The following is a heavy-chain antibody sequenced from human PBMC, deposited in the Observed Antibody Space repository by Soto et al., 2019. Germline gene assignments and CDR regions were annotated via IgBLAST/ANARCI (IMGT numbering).Heavy chain of an antibody. J-gene: IGHJ6*03. Sequence: PGGSLRLSCAASGFTFSSYGMHWVRQAPGKGLEWVAVIWYDGSNKYYADSVKGRFTISRDNAKNSLYLQMNSLRAEDTAVYYCARGGGGYCSGGSCYSGYYMDVWGKGTTVTVSS. CDR3: ARGGGGYCSGGSCYSGYYMDV. CDR2: IWYDGSNK. D-gene: IGHD2-15*01. CDR1: GFTFSSYG. V-gene: IGHV3-33*01.